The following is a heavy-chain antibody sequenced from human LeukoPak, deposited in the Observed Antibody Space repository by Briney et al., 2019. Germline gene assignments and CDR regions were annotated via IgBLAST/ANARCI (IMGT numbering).Heavy chain of an antibody. J-gene: IGHJ3*02. V-gene: IGHV3-30*02. Sequence: PGGSLRLSCVASGFIFNNYGMHWVRQAPGKGLEWVAFTRYDGSKKYYADSVKGRFTISRDNSKNTLYPQMNSLRAEDTAVYYCAKVSLVMTNDAFDIWGQGTMVTVSS. CDR1: GFIFNNYG. CDR2: TRYDGSKK. D-gene: IGHD3-16*01. CDR3: AKVSLVMTNDAFDI.